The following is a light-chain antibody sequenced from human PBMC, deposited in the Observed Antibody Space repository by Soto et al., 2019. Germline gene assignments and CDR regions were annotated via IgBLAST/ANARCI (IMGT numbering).Light chain of an antibody. Sequence: DIQMTQSPASLYASIGDRVIITCRASQSISNYLNWYQHKPGRAPKFLIYAASSLQSGVPSRFSGSGSGTDFTLTISSLQREDFATYFCQQSFSSSWTFGQGTKVDIK. CDR1: QSISNY. CDR2: AAS. CDR3: QQSFSSSWT. V-gene: IGKV1-39*01. J-gene: IGKJ1*01.